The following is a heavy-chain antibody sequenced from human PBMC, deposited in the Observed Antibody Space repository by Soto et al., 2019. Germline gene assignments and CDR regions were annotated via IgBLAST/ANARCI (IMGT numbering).Heavy chain of an antibody. CDR2: ISSSSSYI. Sequence: PGGSLRLSCAASGFTFSNYGMNWVRQSPGKGLEWVSSISSSSSYIYYADSVKGRFTISRDNARNSLYLQMDSLRVRDTAVYYCVRENEMAGATSAFEYWGQGTPVTVSS. CDR3: VRENEMAGATSAFEY. V-gene: IGHV3-21*06. D-gene: IGHD1-26*01. J-gene: IGHJ4*02. CDR1: GFTFSNYG.